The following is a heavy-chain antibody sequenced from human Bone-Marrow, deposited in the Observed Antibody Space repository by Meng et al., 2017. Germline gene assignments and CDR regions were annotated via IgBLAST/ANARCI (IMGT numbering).Heavy chain of an antibody. CDR2: VSTDNGNT. V-gene: IGHV1-18*01. J-gene: IGHJ5*02. Sequence: QVQLGLSGAEVKKPGDSVKVSCQASNYTFTTYGISWVRQAPGQGLEWMGWVSTDNGNTVYAQEFQGRVTMTTDTSTTTAYMELTSLRSDDTAVYYCARVLVWKSGEHHWFDPWGQGTLVTVSS. CDR3: ARVLVWKSGEHHWFDP. CDR1: NYTFTTYG. D-gene: IGHD7-27*01.